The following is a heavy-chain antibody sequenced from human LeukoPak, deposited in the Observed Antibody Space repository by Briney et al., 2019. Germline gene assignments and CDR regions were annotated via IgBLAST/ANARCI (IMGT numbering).Heavy chain of an antibody. V-gene: IGHV1-69*13. J-gene: IGHJ6*03. Sequence: SVKVSCKASGGTFSSYAISWVRQAPGQGLEWMGGIIPIFGTANYAQKFRGRVTITADESTSTAYMELSSLRSEDTAVYYCARDIAAAGTYYYYYYYMDVWGKGTTVTVSS. CDR2: IIPIFGTA. D-gene: IGHD6-13*01. CDR1: GGTFSSYA. CDR3: ARDIAAAGTYYYYYYYMDV.